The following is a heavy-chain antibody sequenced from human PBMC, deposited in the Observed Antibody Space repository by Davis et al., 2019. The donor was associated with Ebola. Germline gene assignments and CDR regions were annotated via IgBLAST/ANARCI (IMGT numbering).Heavy chain of an antibody. D-gene: IGHD6-13*01. CDR2: ISGSGGST. Sequence: PGGSLRLSCAASGFTFSSYAMSWVRQAPGKGLEWVSAISGSGGSTYYADSVKGRFTISRDNSKNTLYLQMDSLRAEDTAVYYCAKEVAAADELTLYYYYGMDVWGQGTTVTVSS. CDR3: AKEVAAADELTLYYYYGMDV. CDR1: GFTFSSYA. V-gene: IGHV3-23*01. J-gene: IGHJ6*02.